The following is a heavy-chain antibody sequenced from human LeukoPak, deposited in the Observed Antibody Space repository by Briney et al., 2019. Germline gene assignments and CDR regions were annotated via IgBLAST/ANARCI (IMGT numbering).Heavy chain of an antibody. J-gene: IGHJ4*02. CDR1: GYTFTSYD. Sequence: ASVKVSCKASGYTFTSYDINWVRQAPGQGLEWMGWISAYNGNTNYAQKFQGRVTMTTDTSTSTAYMELRSLRSDDTAVYYCASPFTNPYDFTLDYWGQGTLVTVSS. CDR2: ISAYNGNT. CDR3: ASPFTNPYDFTLDY. D-gene: IGHD3-3*01. V-gene: IGHV1-18*01.